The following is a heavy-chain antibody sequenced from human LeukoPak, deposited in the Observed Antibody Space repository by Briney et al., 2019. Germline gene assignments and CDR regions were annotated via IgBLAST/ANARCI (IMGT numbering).Heavy chain of an antibody. CDR1: GFTFSSYA. CDR3: ATIPERDGYNYLFDY. Sequence: PGGSLRLSCAASGFTFSSYAMSWVRQAPGKGLEWVSAISGSGGSTYYADSVKGRFTISRDNSKNTLYLQMNSLRAEDTAVYYCATIPERDGYNYLFDYWGQGTLVTVSS. D-gene: IGHD5-24*01. CDR2: ISGSGGST. J-gene: IGHJ4*02. V-gene: IGHV3-23*01.